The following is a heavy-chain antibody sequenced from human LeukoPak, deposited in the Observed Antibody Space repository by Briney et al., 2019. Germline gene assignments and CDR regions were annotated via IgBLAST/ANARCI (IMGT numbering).Heavy chain of an antibody. CDR2: IYTSGST. Sequence: SEALSLACTVSGGSISSYYWGWIRQPPGKGLGWIGYIYTSGSTNYNPSLKSRVTISVDTSKHQFPLRLSSVTAADTAVYYCARHLAAAGHWFDPWGQGTLVTVSS. V-gene: IGHV4-4*09. CDR3: ARHLAAAGHWFDP. D-gene: IGHD6-13*01. J-gene: IGHJ5*02. CDR1: GGSISSYY.